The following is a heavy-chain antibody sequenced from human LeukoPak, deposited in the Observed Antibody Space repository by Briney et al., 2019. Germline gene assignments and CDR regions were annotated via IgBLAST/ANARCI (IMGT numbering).Heavy chain of an antibody. D-gene: IGHD3-9*01. CDR1: GYTFTRSG. V-gene: IGHV1-18*01. Sequence: ASVKVSCKASGYTFTRSGITWVRQAPGQGLEWLGWISGNNDKRYFAQNVQGRITLTADSSTSTAYMELRGLRSDDTAMYYCARAPGTYDILGGLYLQYWGQGTLVAVSS. CDR3: ARAPGTYDILGGLYLQY. CDR2: ISGNNDKR. J-gene: IGHJ1*01.